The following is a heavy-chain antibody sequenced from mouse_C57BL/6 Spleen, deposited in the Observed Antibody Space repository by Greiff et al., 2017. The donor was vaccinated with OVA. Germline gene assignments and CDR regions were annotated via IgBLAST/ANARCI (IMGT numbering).Heavy chain of an antibody. CDR1: GYTFTSYW. V-gene: IGHV1-52*01. CDR2: IDPSDSET. D-gene: IGHD4-1*01. J-gene: IGHJ4*01. CDR3: ARTGTRAMDY. Sequence: QVQLKQPGAELVRPGSSVKLSCKASGYTFTSYWMHWVKQRPIQGLEWIGNIDPSDSETHYNQKFKDKATLTVDKSSSTAYMQLSSLTSEDSAVYYCARTGTRAMDYWGQGTSVTVSS.